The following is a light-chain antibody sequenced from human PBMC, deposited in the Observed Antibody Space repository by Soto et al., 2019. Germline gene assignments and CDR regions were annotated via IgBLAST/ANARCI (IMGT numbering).Light chain of an antibody. Sequence: EIVVTQAPVTLSLSPGERATLSCRASRSVSNNYLAWYQQKPGQAPRLLIYGASNRATGIPDRFSGSGSGTDFTLTISRLEPEDFAVYYCQQYGSSGTFGQGTKVDIK. V-gene: IGKV3-20*01. J-gene: IGKJ1*01. CDR2: GAS. CDR3: QQYGSSGT. CDR1: RSVSNNY.